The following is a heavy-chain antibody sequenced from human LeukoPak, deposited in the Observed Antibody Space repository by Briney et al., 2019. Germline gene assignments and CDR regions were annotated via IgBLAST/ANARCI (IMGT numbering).Heavy chain of an antibody. CDR3: ARSSIAAAGTGAFDI. CDR1: GGTFSSYA. Sequence: ASVKVSCKASGGTFSSYAISWVRQAPGQGLEWMGGIIPIFGTANYARKFQGRVTITTDESTSTAYMELSSLRSEDTAVYYCARSSIAAAGTGAFDIWGQGTMVTVSS. V-gene: IGHV1-69*05. D-gene: IGHD6-13*01. J-gene: IGHJ3*02. CDR2: IIPIFGTA.